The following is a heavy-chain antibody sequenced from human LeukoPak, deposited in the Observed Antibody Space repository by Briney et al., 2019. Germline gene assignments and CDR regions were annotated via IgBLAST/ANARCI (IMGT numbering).Heavy chain of an antibody. CDR2: INSDGHI. CDR1: GFTFSTYT. CDR3: ARDLVVREPGDC. J-gene: IGHJ4*02. Sequence: GGSLRLSCAASGFTFSTYTMNWVRQAPGKGLEWVSSINSDGHIYYTDSVKGRFTISRDNAKNSLYLQMNSLRAEDTAVYYCARDLVVREPGDCWGQGTLVTVS. D-gene: IGHD3-10*01. V-gene: IGHV3-21*01.